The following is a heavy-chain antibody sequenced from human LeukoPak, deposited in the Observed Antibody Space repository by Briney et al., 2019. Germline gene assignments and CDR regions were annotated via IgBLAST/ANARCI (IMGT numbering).Heavy chain of an antibody. CDR1: GITLSNYG. CDR3: AKRGVVIRVILVGFHKEAYYFDS. D-gene: IGHD3-22*01. Sequence: PGGSLRLSCAVSGITLSNYGMSWVRQAPGKGLEWVAGISDSGVRTNYADSVKGRFTIARDNPKNQLYLQMNSLRAADTAVYFCAKRGVVIRVILVGFHKEAYYFDSWGQGALVTVSS. J-gene: IGHJ4*02. V-gene: IGHV3-23*01. CDR2: ISDSGVRT.